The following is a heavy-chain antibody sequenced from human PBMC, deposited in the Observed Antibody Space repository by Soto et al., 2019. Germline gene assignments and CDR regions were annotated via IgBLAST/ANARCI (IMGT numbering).Heavy chain of an antibody. Sequence: QITLRESGPALVKPTQTLTLTCTFSGFSLNSRGVGVGWVRQPPGKVLEWLAIVYWDDDKRYRPSLRSRLSIRKDTPNTPVVLTLTNTHPVDTATYYCVHRRPVDATGMRFDFWGQGSLVTFSS. CDR3: VHRRPVDATGMRFDF. CDR2: VYWDDDK. V-gene: IGHV2-5*02. CDR1: GFSLNSRGVG. D-gene: IGHD3-9*01. J-gene: IGHJ4*02.